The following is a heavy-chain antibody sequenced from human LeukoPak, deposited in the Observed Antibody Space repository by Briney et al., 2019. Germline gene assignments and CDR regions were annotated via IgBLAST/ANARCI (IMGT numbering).Heavy chain of an antibody. D-gene: IGHD3-10*01. Sequence: PGGSLRLSCAASGFTFSSYGMHWVRQAPGKGLEWVAFIRYDGSNKYYADSVKGRFTVSRDNSKNTLYLQMNSLRAEDTAVYYCAKDALWFGESTPRSPFDYWGQGTLVTVSS. V-gene: IGHV3-30*02. CDR2: IRYDGSNK. J-gene: IGHJ4*02. CDR1: GFTFSSYG. CDR3: AKDALWFGESTPRSPFDY.